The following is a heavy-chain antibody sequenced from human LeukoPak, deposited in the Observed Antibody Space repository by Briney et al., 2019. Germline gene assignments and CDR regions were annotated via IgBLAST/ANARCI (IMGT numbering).Heavy chain of an antibody. CDR1: GASINSHY. D-gene: IGHD6-19*01. J-gene: IGHJ4*02. CDR3: ATENAVAGTYAY. V-gene: IGHV4-59*11. CDR2: VHYIGTT. Sequence: SETLSLTCPVSGASINSHYWTWIRQPPGKGLEYIGYVHYIGTTNYNPSLSSRVTISLDTSKRQFSLELNSVTAADTAVYYCATENAVAGTYAYWGQGTQVTVSS.